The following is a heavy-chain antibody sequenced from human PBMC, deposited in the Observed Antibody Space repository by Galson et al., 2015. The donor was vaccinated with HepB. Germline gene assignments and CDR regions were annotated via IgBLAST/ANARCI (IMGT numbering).Heavy chain of an antibody. CDR1: GFTFSSFD. J-gene: IGHJ4*02. CDR2: ISYDGSNK. Sequence: SLRLSCAASGFTFSSFDMHWVRQAPGKGLDWVAVISYDGSNKYYADSVKGRLTISRDNSKNTLYLQMDSLRAEDTAVYYCANRYSGRSFDCWGQGTLVTVSS. V-gene: IGHV3-30*18. D-gene: IGHD1-26*01. CDR3: ANRYSGRSFDC.